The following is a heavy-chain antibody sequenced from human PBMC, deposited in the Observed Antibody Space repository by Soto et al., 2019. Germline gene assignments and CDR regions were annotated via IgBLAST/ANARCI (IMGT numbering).Heavy chain of an antibody. J-gene: IGHJ5*02. CDR1: GYTFTSYA. CDR2: INAGNGNT. CDR3: TFLIAVAGIALTGPFDP. D-gene: IGHD6-19*01. V-gene: IGHV1-3*01. Sequence: ASVKVSCKASGYTFTSYAMHWVRQAPGQRLEWIGWINAGNGNTKYSQKIQGRVNITKDTSASTDYMEQSSLRSEDTAVYYCTFLIAVAGIALTGPFDPWGQGTLVTVSS.